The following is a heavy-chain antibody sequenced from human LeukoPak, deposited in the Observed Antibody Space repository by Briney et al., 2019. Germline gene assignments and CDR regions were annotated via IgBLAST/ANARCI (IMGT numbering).Heavy chain of an antibody. Sequence: GGSLRLSCAASGFTFSSYSMNWVRQAPGKGLEWVSSISSSSSYIYYADSVKGRFTISRDNAKNSLYLQMNSLRAEDTAVYYCAKDSLSLAARPKGYFDYWGQGTLVTVSS. CDR1: GFTFSSYS. V-gene: IGHV3-21*01. D-gene: IGHD6-6*01. CDR3: AKDSLSLAARPKGYFDY. CDR2: ISSSSSYI. J-gene: IGHJ4*02.